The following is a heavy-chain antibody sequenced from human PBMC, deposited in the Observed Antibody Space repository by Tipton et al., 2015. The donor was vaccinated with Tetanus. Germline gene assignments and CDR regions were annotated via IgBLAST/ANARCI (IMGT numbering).Heavy chain of an antibody. J-gene: IGHJ6*02. CDR2: ISYDGSNK. D-gene: IGHD3-22*01. CDR1: GFTFSSYA. CDR3: ARDADSSFTMIVVVSYGMDV. Sequence: QLVQSGGGVVQPGRSLRLSCAASGFTFSSYAMHWVRQAPGKGLEWVAVISYDGSNKYYADSVRGRFTISRDNSKNTLYLQMNSLRAEDTAVYYCARDADSSFTMIVVVSYGMDVWGQGTTVTVSS. V-gene: IGHV3-30-3*01.